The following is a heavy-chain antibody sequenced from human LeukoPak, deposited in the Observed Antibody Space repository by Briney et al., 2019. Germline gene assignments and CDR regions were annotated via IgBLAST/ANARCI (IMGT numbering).Heavy chain of an antibody. CDR2: ISSRSSYI. J-gene: IGHJ4*02. D-gene: IGHD3-16*02. CDR1: GFSFSTYS. V-gene: IGHV3-21*06. CDR3: ARDTSPAVGQFSLWYFDY. Sequence: GGSLRLTCAASGFSFSTYSMNWVRQVPGKGLEWVSSISSRSSYIYYADSVKGRFTMSRDNAENSLYLQMNSLRAEDTAIYYCARDTSPAVGQFSLWYFDYWGQGTLVSVSS.